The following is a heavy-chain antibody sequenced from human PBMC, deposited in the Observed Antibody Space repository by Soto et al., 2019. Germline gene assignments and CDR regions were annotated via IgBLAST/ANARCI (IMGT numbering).Heavy chain of an antibody. CDR1: GGTLSSYA. D-gene: IGHD3-22*01. CDR3: ARSRSSGYSSYDY. CDR2: IIPIVGTA. V-gene: IGHV1-69*06. J-gene: IGHJ4*02. Sequence: QGQLVQSGAEVKKPGSSVKVSCKASGGTLSSYAISWVRQAPGQGLEWMGVIIPIVGTATYAQTLQGRVTITADKSTSTAYMELSSLRSEDTAVYYCARSRSSGYSSYDYWGQGTLVTVSS.